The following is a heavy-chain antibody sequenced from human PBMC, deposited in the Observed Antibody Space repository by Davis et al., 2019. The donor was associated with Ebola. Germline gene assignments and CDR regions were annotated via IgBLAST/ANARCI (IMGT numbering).Heavy chain of an antibody. V-gene: IGHV3-30*18. CDR1: GFTFSSFC. CDR2: ISYDGSNT. D-gene: IGHD3-22*01. CDR3: AKDEYYYDSSGYSYYYHYYGMDV. Sequence: GESLKISCGASGFTFSSFCMHWVRQAPGKGLEWVAVISYDGSNTYYADSVKGRFTISRDHSKNTLYLQMNSLRAEDTAVYYCAKDEYYYDSSGYSYYYHYYGMDVWGQGTTVTVSS. J-gene: IGHJ6*02.